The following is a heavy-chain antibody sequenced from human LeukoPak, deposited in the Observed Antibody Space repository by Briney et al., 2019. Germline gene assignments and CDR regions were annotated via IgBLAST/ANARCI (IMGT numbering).Heavy chain of an antibody. CDR2: IYHSGST. Sequence: SGTLSLTCAVSGGSISSSNWWSWVRQPPGKGLEWIGEIYHSGSTNYNPSLKSRVTISVDKSKNQFSLKLSSVTAADTAVYYCARTGIAVAAPYGMDVWGQGTTVTVSS. CDR3: ARTGIAVAAPYGMDV. CDR1: GGSISSSNW. V-gene: IGHV4-4*02. J-gene: IGHJ6*02. D-gene: IGHD6-19*01.